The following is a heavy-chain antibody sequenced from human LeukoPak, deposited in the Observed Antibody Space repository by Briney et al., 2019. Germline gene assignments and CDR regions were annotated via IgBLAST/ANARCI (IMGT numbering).Heavy chain of an antibody. Sequence: ASVKVSCKASGYTFTSYGISWVRQAPGQGLEWMGWISAYNGNTNYAQKLQGRVTMTTDTSTSTAYMELRSLRSDDTAVYYCAREGAHYYDSSGYAFVNWFDPWGQGTLVTVSS. V-gene: IGHV1-18*01. CDR3: AREGAHYYDSSGYAFVNWFDP. CDR2: ISAYNGNT. J-gene: IGHJ5*02. D-gene: IGHD3-22*01. CDR1: GYTFTSYG.